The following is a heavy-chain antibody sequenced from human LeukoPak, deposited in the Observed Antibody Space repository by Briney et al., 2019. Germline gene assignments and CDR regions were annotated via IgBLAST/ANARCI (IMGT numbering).Heavy chain of an antibody. CDR2: INHNGNVN. Sequence: GGSLRLSCAASGFTFSSHTMNWARQAPGKGLEWVASINHNGNVNYYVDSVKGRFTISRDNAKNSLYLQMSNLRAEDTAVYFCARGGGLDVWGQGATVTVSS. CDR3: ARGGGLDV. D-gene: IGHD3-16*01. CDR1: GFTFSSHT. J-gene: IGHJ6*02. V-gene: IGHV3-7*03.